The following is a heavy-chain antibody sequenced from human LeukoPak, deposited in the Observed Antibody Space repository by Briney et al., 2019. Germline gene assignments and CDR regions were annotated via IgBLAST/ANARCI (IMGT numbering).Heavy chain of an antibody. CDR2: IYYSGST. V-gene: IGHV4-59*08. CDR1: GGSISSYY. CDR3: ARHDKRAYYYYGMDV. Sequence: SETLSLTCTVSGGSISSYYWSWIRQPPGKGLEWIGYIYYSGSTNYNPSLKSRVTISVDTSKNQFSLKLSSVTAADTAVYYCARHDKRAYYYYGMDVWGQGTTVTVSS. J-gene: IGHJ6*02.